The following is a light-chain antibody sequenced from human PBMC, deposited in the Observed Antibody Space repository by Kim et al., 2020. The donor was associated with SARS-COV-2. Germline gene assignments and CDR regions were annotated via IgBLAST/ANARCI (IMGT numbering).Light chain of an antibody. V-gene: IGLV2-11*01. CDR3: CSYAGSYTWV. J-gene: IGLJ3*02. CDR1: HSDVGGYAS. CDR2: DVK. Sequence: GQSVTISCTGTHSDVGGYASVSWYQQHPGKAPKLVIFDVKKVPSGVTDRFYGSKSGTTASLTIYRLQAEDEADYFCCSYAGSYTWVFGGGTQLTVL.